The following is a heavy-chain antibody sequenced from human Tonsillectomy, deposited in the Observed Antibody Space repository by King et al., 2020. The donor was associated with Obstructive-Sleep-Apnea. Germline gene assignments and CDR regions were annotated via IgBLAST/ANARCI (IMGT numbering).Heavy chain of an antibody. CDR3: ARDPGGSYTYWYFDL. CDR1: GFTFSSYG. CDR2: IWYDGSNK. V-gene: IGHV3-33*01. Sequence: QLVQSGGGVVQPGRSLRLSCAASGFTFSSYGMHWVRQAPGKGLEWVAVIWYDGSNKYYADSGKGRFTISRDNSKNTLYLQMKSLRAEDTAVYYCARDPGGSYTYWYFDLWGRGTLVTVSS. J-gene: IGHJ2*01. D-gene: IGHD1-26*01.